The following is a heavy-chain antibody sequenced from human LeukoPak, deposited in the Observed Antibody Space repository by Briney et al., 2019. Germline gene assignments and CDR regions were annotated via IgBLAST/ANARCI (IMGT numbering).Heavy chain of an antibody. CDR2: ISSNGNTV. CDR3: ARGTTAGTGYLDS. CDR1: GFPVGNHW. D-gene: IGHD3-9*01. J-gene: IGHJ4*02. V-gene: IGHV3-74*01. Sequence: GGSLRLSCAASGFPVGNHWVSWVRQAPGMGLVWVSRISSNGNTVTYADSVRGRFTISRDSAKNTLYLQMNSLRVEDTAIYYCARGTTAGTGYLDSWGQGTLVTVSS.